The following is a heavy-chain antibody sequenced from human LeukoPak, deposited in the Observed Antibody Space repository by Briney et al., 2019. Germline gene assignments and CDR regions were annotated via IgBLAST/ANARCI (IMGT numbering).Heavy chain of an antibody. CDR1: GGSISSSSYY. J-gene: IGHJ4*02. CDR3: ARHFRPNYYGSGSYLFDY. D-gene: IGHD3-10*01. CDR2: IYCSGST. Sequence: PSETLSLTCTVSGGSISSSSYYWGWIRQPPGKGLEWIGSIYCSGSTYYNPSLKSRVAISVDTSKNQFSLKLSSVTAADTAVYYCARHFRPNYYGSGSYLFDYWGQGTLVTVSS. V-gene: IGHV4-39*01.